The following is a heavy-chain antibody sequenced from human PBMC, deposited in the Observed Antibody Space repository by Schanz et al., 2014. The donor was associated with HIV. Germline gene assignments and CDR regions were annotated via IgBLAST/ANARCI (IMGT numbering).Heavy chain of an antibody. CDR2: ISYDGSNR. CDR1: GFTFSSYG. D-gene: IGHD3-22*01. Sequence: QVQLVESGGGVVQPGRSLRLSCAASGFTFSSYGMHWVRQAPGKGLAWVALISYDGSNRYYSDSVKGRFTISRDNSKNTLYLQMNSLRAEDTAVYYCARDVSHDSSGHYSDYYYGMDVWGQGTTVTVSS. J-gene: IGHJ6*02. V-gene: IGHV3-30*03. CDR3: ARDVSHDSSGHYSDYYYGMDV.